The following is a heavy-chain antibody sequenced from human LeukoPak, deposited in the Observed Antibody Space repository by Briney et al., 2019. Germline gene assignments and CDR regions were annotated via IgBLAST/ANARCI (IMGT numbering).Heavy chain of an antibody. CDR2: INHSGST. Sequence: SETLSLTCAVYGGSFSGYYWSWIRQPPGKGLEWIGEINHSGSTNYNPSLKSRVTISVDTSKNQFSLKLSSVTAADTAVYYCARGEAEQWLVPYYYYYYMDVWGKGTTVTVSS. CDR3: ARGEAEQWLVPYYYYYYMDV. CDR1: GGSFSGYY. V-gene: IGHV4-34*01. J-gene: IGHJ6*03. D-gene: IGHD6-19*01.